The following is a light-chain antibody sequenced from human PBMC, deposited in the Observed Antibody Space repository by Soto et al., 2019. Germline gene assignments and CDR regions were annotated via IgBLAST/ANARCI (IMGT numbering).Light chain of an antibody. CDR1: QSVSSY. CDR3: QQRSNWPGT. Sequence: EIVLTQSPATLSLSPGERATLSCRASQSVSSYLAWYQQKPGQAPRLLIYDASNRATGIPARFSGSGSGTDFTLTMSCLEPEDFAVYYCQQRSNWPGTFGQGTKVEIK. CDR2: DAS. J-gene: IGKJ1*01. V-gene: IGKV3-11*01.